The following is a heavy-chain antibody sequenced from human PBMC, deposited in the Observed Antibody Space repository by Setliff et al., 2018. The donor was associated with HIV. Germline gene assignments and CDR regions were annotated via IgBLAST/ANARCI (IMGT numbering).Heavy chain of an antibody. CDR2: ISYSGST. J-gene: IGHJ6*02. V-gene: IGHV4-39*01. D-gene: IGHD6-19*01. Sequence: KTSETLSLTCTVSGGSISSNSDYWGWIRQPPGKGLEWIGTISYSGSTNYNPSLKSRVTISVDTSKNQFSLKLSSVTAADTAVYYCARHLDGWYYYGMDVWGQGTTVTVSS. CDR1: GGSISSNSDY. CDR3: ARHLDGWYYYGMDV.